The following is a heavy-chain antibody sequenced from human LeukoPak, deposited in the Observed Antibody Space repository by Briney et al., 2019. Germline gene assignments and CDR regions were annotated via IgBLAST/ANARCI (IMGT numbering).Heavy chain of an antibody. D-gene: IGHD3-10*01. V-gene: IGHV1-3*01. CDR2: INAGNGNT. CDR3: ARSNVLLWFGELSLGDY. CDR1: GYTFTSYA. Sequence: PGGSLRLSCAASGYTFTSYAMHWVRQAPGQRLEWMGWINAGNGNTKYSQKFQGRVTITRDTSASTAYMELSSLRSEDTAVYYCARSNVLLWFGELSLGDYWGQGTLVTVSS. J-gene: IGHJ4*02.